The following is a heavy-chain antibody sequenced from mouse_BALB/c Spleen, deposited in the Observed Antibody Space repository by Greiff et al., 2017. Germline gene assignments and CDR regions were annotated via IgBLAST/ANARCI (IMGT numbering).Heavy chain of an antibody. CDR3: ARGATMITTDYFDY. CDR2: ISSGGSYT. D-gene: IGHD2-4*01. V-gene: IGHV5-9-4*01. J-gene: IGHJ2*01. Sequence: DVMLVESGGGLVKPGGSLKLSCAASGFTFSSYAMSWVRQSPEKRLEWVAEISSGGSYTYYPDTVTGRFTISRDNAKNTLYLEMSSLRSEDTAMYYCARGATMITTDYFDYWGQGTTLTVSS. CDR1: GFTFSSYA.